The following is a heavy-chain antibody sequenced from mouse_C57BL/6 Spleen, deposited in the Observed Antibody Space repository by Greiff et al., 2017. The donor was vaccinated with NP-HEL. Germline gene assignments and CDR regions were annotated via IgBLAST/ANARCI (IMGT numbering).Heavy chain of an antibody. V-gene: IGHV1-63*01. CDR2: IYPGGGYT. D-gene: IGHD1-1*01. Sequence: QVHVKQSGAELVRPGTSVKMSCKASGYTFTNYWIGWAKQRPGHGLEWIGDIYPGGGYTNYNEKFKGKATLTADKSSSTAHMQFSSLTSEDSAIYYCARSTTVVAPFDYWGQGTTLTVSS. CDR1: GYTFTNYW. J-gene: IGHJ2*01. CDR3: ARSTTVVAPFDY.